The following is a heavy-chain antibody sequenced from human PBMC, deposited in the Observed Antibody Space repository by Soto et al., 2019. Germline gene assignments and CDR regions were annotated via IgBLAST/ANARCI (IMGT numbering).Heavy chain of an antibody. V-gene: IGHV3-30-3*01. D-gene: IGHD1-26*01. J-gene: IGHJ4*02. CDR3: NSWSYHGQIDY. CDR1: GFTFSSYA. Sequence: QVQLVESGGGVAQPGRSLRLSCAASGFTFSSYAMHWVRQAPGKGLEWVAVISYDGSNKYYADSVKGRFTISRDNSKNTLYSQLNSLRAEDTAVYYCNSWSYHGQIDYWGQGTQVTVSS. CDR2: ISYDGSNK.